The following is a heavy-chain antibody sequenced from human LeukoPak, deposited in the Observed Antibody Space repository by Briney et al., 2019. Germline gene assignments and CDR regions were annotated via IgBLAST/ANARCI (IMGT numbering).Heavy chain of an antibody. CDR2: ISGSGGST. V-gene: IGHV3-23*01. Sequence: GGSLRLSCAASGFTFSSYATSWVRQAPGKGLEWVSAISGSGGSTYYADSVKGRFTISRDNSKNTLYLQMNSLRAEDTAVYYCAKERNRGYCSSTSCLSIDYWGQGTLVTVSS. CDR1: GFTFSSYA. D-gene: IGHD2-2*01. J-gene: IGHJ4*02. CDR3: AKERNRGYCSSTSCLSIDY.